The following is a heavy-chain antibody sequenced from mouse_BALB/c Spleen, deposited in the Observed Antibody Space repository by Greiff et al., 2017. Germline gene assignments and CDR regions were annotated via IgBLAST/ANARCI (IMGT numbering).Heavy chain of an antibody. V-gene: IGHV5-6-5*01. CDR3: ARGRDGNYFFAY. CDR2: ISSGGST. CDR1: GFTFSSYA. D-gene: IGHD2-1*01. J-gene: IGHJ3*01. Sequence: DVMLVESGGGLVKPGGSLKLSCAASGFTFSSYAMSWVRQTPEKRLEWVASISSGGSTYYPDSVKGRFTISRDNARNILYLQMSSLRSEDTAMYYCARGRDGNYFFAYWGQGTLVTVSA.